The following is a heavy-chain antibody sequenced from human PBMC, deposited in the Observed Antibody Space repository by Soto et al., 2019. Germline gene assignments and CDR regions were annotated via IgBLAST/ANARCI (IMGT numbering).Heavy chain of an antibody. CDR1: GFTFSDYY. D-gene: IGHD3-22*01. J-gene: IGHJ3*02. V-gene: IGHV3-11*06. Sequence: GGSLRLSCAASGFTFSDYYMSWIRQAPGKGLEWVSYISTSSSYTNYADSVKGRFTISRDNAKNSLYLQMNSLRAEDTAVYYCAKRGWRYAFDIWGQGTMVTVSS. CDR3: AKRGWRYAFDI. CDR2: ISTSSSYT.